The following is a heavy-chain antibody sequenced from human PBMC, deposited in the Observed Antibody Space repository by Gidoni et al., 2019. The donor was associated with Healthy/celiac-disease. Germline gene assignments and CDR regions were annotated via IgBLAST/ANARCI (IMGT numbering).Heavy chain of an antibody. D-gene: IGHD6-13*01. V-gene: IGHV3-30*18. Sequence: QVQLVDSGGGVVQPGRSLRLSCAASGFTFSSYGMHWVRQAPGKVLAWVAVISDDGSNKYYAETVKGRFTICRDNSKNTLYLQRNSLRAEDTAVYYCAKDDGGGYSSSTVSVGYWGQGTLVTVSS. J-gene: IGHJ4*02. CDR3: AKDDGGGYSSSTVSVGY. CDR1: GFTFSSYG. CDR2: ISDDGSNK.